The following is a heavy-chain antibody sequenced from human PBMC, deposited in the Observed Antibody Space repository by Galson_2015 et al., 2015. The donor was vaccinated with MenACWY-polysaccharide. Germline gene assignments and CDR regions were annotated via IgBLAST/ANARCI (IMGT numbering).Heavy chain of an antibody. CDR2: IKEVGSVK. V-gene: IGHV3-7*01. J-gene: IGHJ4*02. CDR3: ARDSHYNALDF. D-gene: IGHD1-1*01. Sequence: SLRLSCAVSGFTFSSSWMTWVRQAPGKGLKWAANIKEVGSVKNYVDSVRGRFTISRDNPLNSVYLQVDSMRAEDTAVYYCARDSHYNALDFWGQGTLVAVSS. CDR1: GFTFSSSW.